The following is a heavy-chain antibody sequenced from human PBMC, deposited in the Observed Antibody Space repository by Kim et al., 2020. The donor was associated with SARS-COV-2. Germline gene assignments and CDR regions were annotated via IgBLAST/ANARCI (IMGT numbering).Heavy chain of an antibody. D-gene: IGHD3-10*01. CDR3: ARDRGMVRGVISKYFDY. V-gene: IGHV1-3*01. CDR2: INAGNGNT. Sequence: ASVKVSCKASGYTFTSYAMHWVRQAPGQRLEWMGWINAGNGNTKYSQKFQGRVTITRDTSASTAYMELSSLRSEDTAVYYCARDRGMVRGVISKYFDYWGQGTLVTVSS. J-gene: IGHJ4*02. CDR1: GYTFTSYA.